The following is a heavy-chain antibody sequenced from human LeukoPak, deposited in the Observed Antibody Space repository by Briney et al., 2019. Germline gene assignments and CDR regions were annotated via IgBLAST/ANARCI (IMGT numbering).Heavy chain of an antibody. D-gene: IGHD3-22*01. CDR1: GFTFNSYE. V-gene: IGHV3-20*04. CDR3: ARNFGGGDSSGPYY. CDR2: INWNGGRT. Sequence: GGSLRLSCAASGFTFNSYEMNWVRPAPGKGLEWVSGINWNGGRTGYADSMKGRFIISRDNAKNSLYLQVNSLRAEDTALYYCARNFGGGDSSGPYYWGQGTLVTVSS. J-gene: IGHJ4*02.